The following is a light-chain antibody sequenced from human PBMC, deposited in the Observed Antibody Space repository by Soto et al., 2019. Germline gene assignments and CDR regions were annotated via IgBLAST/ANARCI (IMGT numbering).Light chain of an antibody. CDR1: SSDVGAYNY. CDR3: SSFADSNSYV. CDR2: DVT. J-gene: IGLJ1*01. Sequence: QCALTQPASVSGSPGQSITISCTGTSSDVGAYNYVSWYQQHPGKAPKLMIYDVTNRPSGVSNRFSGSKSDNTASLTISGLQAEDEADYYCSSFADSNSYVFGTGTKVTVL. V-gene: IGLV2-14*01.